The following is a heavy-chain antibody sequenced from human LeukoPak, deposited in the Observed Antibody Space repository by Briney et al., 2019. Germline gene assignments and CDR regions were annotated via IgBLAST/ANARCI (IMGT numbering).Heavy chain of an antibody. J-gene: IGHJ4*02. CDR3: ARDSWGAVPGFYY. Sequence: SETLSLTCTVSGGSISSSSYYWGWIRQPPGKGLEWIGSIYYSGSTYYNPSLKSRVTISVDTSKNQFSLKLSSVTAAHPALYYRARDSWGAVPGFYYWGQGTLVTVSS. D-gene: IGHD3-10*01. CDR1: GGSISSSSYY. CDR2: IYYSGST. V-gene: IGHV4-39*07.